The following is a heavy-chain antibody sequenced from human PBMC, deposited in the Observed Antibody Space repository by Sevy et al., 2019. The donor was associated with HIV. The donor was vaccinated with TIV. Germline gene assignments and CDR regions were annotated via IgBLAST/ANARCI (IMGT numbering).Heavy chain of an antibody. CDR1: GFTFSRYS. V-gene: IGHV3-48*02. Sequence: GGSLRLSCAASGFTFSRYSMNWVRQAPGKGLEWVSYISSHGSTLYYADSVKGRFTISRDNAVNSLYLQMNSLRDEDTAVYYCARDDSSGQDLNYFGPWGPGTLVTVSS. CDR3: ARDDSSGQDLNYFGP. CDR2: ISSHGSTL. D-gene: IGHD3-22*01. J-gene: IGHJ5*02.